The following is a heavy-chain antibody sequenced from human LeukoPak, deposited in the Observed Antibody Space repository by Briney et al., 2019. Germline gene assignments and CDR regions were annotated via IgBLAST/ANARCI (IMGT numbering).Heavy chain of an antibody. V-gene: IGHV4-34*01. CDR2: INHSGST. D-gene: IGHD5-24*01. Sequence: PSETLSLTCAVYGGSFSGYYWSWIRQPPGKGLEWIGEINHSGSTNYNPSLKSRVTISVDTSKNQFSLKLTSVTAADTAVYYCARGYGYNSEYWGQGTLVTVSP. CDR3: ARGYGYNSEY. J-gene: IGHJ4*02. CDR1: GGSFSGYY.